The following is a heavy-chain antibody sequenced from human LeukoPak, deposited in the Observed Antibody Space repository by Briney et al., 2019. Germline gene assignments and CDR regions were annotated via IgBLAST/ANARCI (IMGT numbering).Heavy chain of an antibody. V-gene: IGHV5-51*01. D-gene: IGHD1-26*01. CDR1: GYSFTSYW. J-gene: IGHJ5*02. CDR2: IYPGDSDT. CDR3: ARSGLSEIAGAINWFDP. Sequence: GESLKISCKGSGYSFTSYWIGWVRQMPGKGLEWMGIIYPGDSDTRYSPSSQGQVTISADKSISTAYLQWSSLKASDTAMYYCARSGLSEIAGAINWFDPWGQGTLVTVSS.